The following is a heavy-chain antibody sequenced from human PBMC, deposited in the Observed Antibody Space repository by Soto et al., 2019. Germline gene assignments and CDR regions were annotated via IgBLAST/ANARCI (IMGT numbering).Heavy chain of an antibody. Sequence: QVQLQESGPGLVKPSGTLSLTCAVSGGSISSSNWWSWVRQPPGNGLEWIGEIYHSGSTYYNPSRKSRVTISVDKSNNQFSLKLNSVTAADTAVYYCARVWTTVTNWFDPWGQGTLVTVSS. J-gene: IGHJ5*02. CDR3: ARVWTTVTNWFDP. CDR1: GGSISSSNW. D-gene: IGHD4-17*01. CDR2: IYHSGST. V-gene: IGHV4-4*02.